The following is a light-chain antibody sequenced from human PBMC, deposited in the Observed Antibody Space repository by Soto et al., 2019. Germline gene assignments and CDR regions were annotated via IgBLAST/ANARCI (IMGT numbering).Light chain of an antibody. CDR1: SSDVGGYNY. CDR3: CSYAGSNNWAV. V-gene: IGLV2-8*01. J-gene: IGLJ2*01. Sequence: QSVLTQPPSASGSPGQSVTISCTGTSSDVGGYNYVSWYQQHPGKAPKLIIYEDTKRPSGVPDRFTGSKSGNTASLTVSGLQAEDEADYYCCSYAGSNNWAVFGGGTKVTVL. CDR2: EDT.